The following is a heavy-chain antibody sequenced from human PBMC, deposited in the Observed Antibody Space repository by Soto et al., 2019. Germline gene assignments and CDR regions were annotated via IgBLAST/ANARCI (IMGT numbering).Heavy chain of an antibody. Sequence: GGSLRLSCAASGFTFRSYAMSWVRQAPGKGLEWVSAISGSGGSTYYADSVKGRFTISRDNSKNTLYLQMNSLRAEDTAVYYCAKVIKVATIDPRDYWGQGTLVTVSS. CDR1: GFTFRSYA. V-gene: IGHV3-23*01. J-gene: IGHJ4*02. CDR3: AKVIKVATIDPRDY. CDR2: ISGSGGST. D-gene: IGHD5-12*01.